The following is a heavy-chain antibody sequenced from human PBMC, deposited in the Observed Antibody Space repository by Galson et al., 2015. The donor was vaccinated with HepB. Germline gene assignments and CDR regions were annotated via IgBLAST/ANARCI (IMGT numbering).Heavy chain of an antibody. CDR1: GYIFSNYA. CDR2: INTNTGNP. CDR3: ARGRYGDYANDAFDI. V-gene: IGHV7-4-1*02. Sequence: SVKVSCKASGYIFSNYAMNWVRQAPGQGVEWMGWINTNTGNPTYAQGFTGRFAFSLDTFVITAYLQISNLKAEDTAVYYCARGRYGDYANDAFDIWGQGTLVTVSS. D-gene: IGHD3-9*01. J-gene: IGHJ3*02.